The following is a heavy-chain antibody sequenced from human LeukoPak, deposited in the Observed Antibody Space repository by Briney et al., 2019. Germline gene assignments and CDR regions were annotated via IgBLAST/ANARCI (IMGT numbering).Heavy chain of an antibody. V-gene: IGHV4-34*01. Sequence: PSETLSLTCAVYGGSFSGYYWSWIRQPPGKGLEWIGEINHSGSTNYNPSLKGRVTISVDTSKNQFSLKLSSVTAADTAVYCCARGSYSSSWYNWFDPWGQGTLVTVSS. J-gene: IGHJ5*02. CDR1: GGSFSGYY. CDR3: ARGSYSSSWYNWFDP. CDR2: INHSGST. D-gene: IGHD6-13*01.